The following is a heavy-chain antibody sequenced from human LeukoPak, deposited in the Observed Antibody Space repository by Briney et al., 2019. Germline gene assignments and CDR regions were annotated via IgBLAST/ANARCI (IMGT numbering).Heavy chain of an antibody. CDR3: ARTRYSGSYYWFDP. CDR2: IIPIFGTA. Sequence: GASVKVSCKASGGTFISYAISWERQAPGQGLEWMGGIIPIFGTANYAQKFQGRVTITADKSTSTAYMELSSLRSEDTAVYYCARTRYSGSYYWFDPWGQGTLVTVSS. D-gene: IGHD1-26*01. CDR1: GGTFISYA. V-gene: IGHV1-69*06. J-gene: IGHJ5*02.